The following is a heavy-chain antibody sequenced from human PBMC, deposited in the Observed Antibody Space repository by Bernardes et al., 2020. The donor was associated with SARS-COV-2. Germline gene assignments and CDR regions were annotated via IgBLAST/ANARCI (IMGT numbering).Heavy chain of an antibody. J-gene: IGHJ5*02. D-gene: IGHD3-10*01. CDR1: GFTFGDYA. Sequence: GGSLRLSCTASGFTFGDYAMSWFRQAPGKGLEWVGFIRSKPYGGTTEYAASVKGRFTISRDDSKSIAYLQMNSLKTEDTAVYYCTRERYYYDSGNSPWGQGTLVTVSS. CDR3: TRERYYYDSGNSP. CDR2: IRSKPYGGTT. V-gene: IGHV3-49*03.